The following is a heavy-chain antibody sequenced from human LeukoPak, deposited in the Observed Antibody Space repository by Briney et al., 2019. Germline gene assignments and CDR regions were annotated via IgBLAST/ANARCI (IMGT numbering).Heavy chain of an antibody. J-gene: IGHJ5*02. CDR3: AREPYYYDSSGYYGWFDP. CDR1: GGSINGYY. CDR2: IYFSGST. V-gene: IGHV4-59*12. D-gene: IGHD3-22*01. Sequence: SETLSLTCTVSGGSINGYYWSWIRQPPGKGLEWIGHIYFSGSTKYNPSLKSRVTISVDTSKKQFSLKLSSVTAADTAVYYCAREPYYYDSSGYYGWFDPWGQGTLVTVSS.